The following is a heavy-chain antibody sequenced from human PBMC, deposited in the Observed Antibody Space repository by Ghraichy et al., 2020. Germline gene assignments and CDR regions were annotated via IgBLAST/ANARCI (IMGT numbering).Heavy chain of an antibody. V-gene: IGHV3-30*18. J-gene: IGHJ6*02. Sequence: GGSLKLSCEVSEITLSDYAMHWVRQAPGKGLEWVATISYDGSKKYYADSVKGRFTISRDNSKNKVSLQMNSLRGEDTAIYYCAKEIDSSGNNYYYAMDVWRQGTTVTV. CDR3: AKEIDSSGNNYYYAMDV. CDR1: EITLSDYA. D-gene: IGHD3-22*01. CDR2: ISYDGSKK.